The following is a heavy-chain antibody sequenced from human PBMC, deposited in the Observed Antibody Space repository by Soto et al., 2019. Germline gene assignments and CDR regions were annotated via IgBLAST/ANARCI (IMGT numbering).Heavy chain of an antibody. J-gene: IGHJ4*02. Sequence: VGSLRLSCAASGFSFSAYAMSWVRQAPGKGLEWVSTIKGSGGSGSDTYYADSVKGRFTVSRDNSENTLYLQMNSLRVEDMAIYYCAKVWGYTYGNPHFDYWGQGTLVTVSS. V-gene: IGHV3-23*01. CDR1: GFSFSAYA. CDR2: IKGSGGSGSDT. D-gene: IGHD5-18*01. CDR3: AKVWGYTYGNPHFDY.